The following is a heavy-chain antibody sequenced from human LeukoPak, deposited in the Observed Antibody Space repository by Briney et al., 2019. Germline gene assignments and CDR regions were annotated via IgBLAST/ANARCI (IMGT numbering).Heavy chain of an antibody. CDR3: ATGPRILSGFDP. CDR1: GYTLTELS. J-gene: IGHJ5*02. CDR2: FDPEDGET. Sequence: ASVKVSCKVSGYTLTELSMHWVRQAPGKGLEWTGGFDPEDGETIYAQKFQGRVTMTEDTSTDTAYMELSSLRSEDTAVYYCATGPRILSGFDPWGQGTLVTVSS. D-gene: IGHD2-15*01. V-gene: IGHV1-24*01.